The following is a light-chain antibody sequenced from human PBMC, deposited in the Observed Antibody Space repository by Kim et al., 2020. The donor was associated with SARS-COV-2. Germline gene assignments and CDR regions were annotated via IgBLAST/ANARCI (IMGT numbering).Light chain of an antibody. CDR3: QQYHSYPYT. CDR2: NAS. J-gene: IGKJ2*01. CDR1: QSISSW. V-gene: IGKV1-5*03. Sequence: SASLGERVTITSQASQSISSWMAWYQQKPGKAPTLLIYNASSVESGVPSRFSGSGSGTEFSLTISSLQPDYFATYYCQQYHSYPYTFGQGTKLEI.